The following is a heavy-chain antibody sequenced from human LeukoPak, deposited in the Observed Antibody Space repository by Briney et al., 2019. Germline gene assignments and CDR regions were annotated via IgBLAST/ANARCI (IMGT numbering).Heavy chain of an antibody. D-gene: IGHD6-19*01. CDR3: ARGIAVADTGFFDY. CDR2: IYSGGST. J-gene: IGHJ4*02. V-gene: IGHV3-66*01. Sequence: GGSLRLSCAASGFTVSSNYMTWVRQAPGKGLEWVSVIYSGGSTYYADSMKGRFTISRDNSKSTLYLQMNSLRVEDTAVYYCARGIAVADTGFFDYWGQGTLVTVSS. CDR1: GFTVSSNY.